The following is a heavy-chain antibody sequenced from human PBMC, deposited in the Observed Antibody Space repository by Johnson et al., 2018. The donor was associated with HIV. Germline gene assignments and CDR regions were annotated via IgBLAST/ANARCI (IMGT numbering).Heavy chain of an antibody. J-gene: IGHJ3*02. Sequence: VQLVESGGGLVQPGGSLRLSCAASGFTFDDYGMSWVRHAPGTGLEWVSGINWNGGSTGYADSVKGRFTISRDNAKNSLYLQMNSLRAEYTDCYYCASACNGDRLNLDAFEIWGQGTMVTVSS. CDR3: ASACNGDRLNLDAFEI. V-gene: IGHV3-20*04. CDR1: GFTFDDYG. CDR2: INWNGGST. D-gene: IGHD4-17*01.